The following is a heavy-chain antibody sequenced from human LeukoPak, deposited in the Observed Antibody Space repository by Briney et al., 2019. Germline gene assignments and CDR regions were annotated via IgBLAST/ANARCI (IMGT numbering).Heavy chain of an antibody. CDR1: GGSISSYY. CDR3: ARDYCSGGSCYSD. V-gene: IGHV4-59*01. Sequence: SETLSLTCTVSGGSISSYYWSWIRQPPGKGLERIGYIYYSGSTNYNPSLKSRVTISVDTSKNQFSLKLSSVTAADTAVYYCARDYCSGGSCYSDWGQGTLVTVSS. J-gene: IGHJ4*02. D-gene: IGHD2-15*01. CDR2: IYYSGST.